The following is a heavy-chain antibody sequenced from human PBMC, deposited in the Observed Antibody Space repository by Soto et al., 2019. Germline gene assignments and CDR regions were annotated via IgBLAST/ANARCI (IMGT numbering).Heavy chain of an antibody. Sequence: EVQLLESGGGLVQPGGSLRLSCAASGFTFSSYAMSWVRQAPGKGLEWVSASSGSGGSTYYADSVKGRFTISRDNSKNTLYLQMNSLRAEDTAVYYCAKEMAIVVVPAAIGYYYYGMDVWGQGTTVTVSS. D-gene: IGHD2-2*01. CDR2: SSGSGGST. V-gene: IGHV3-23*01. CDR3: AKEMAIVVVPAAIGYYYYGMDV. CDR1: GFTFSSYA. J-gene: IGHJ6*02.